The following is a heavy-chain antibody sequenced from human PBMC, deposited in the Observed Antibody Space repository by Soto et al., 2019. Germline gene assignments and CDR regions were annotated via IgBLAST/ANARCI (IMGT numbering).Heavy chain of an antibody. V-gene: IGHV3-53*04. J-gene: IGHJ6*03. CDR2: IYSGGST. CDR3: ARDLRKAARPYYYYYMDV. D-gene: IGHD6-6*01. CDR1: GFTVSSNY. Sequence: EVQLVESGGGLVQPGGSLRLSCAASGFTVSSNYMSWVRQAPGKGLEWVSVIYSGGSTYYADSVKGRFTISRHNSKNTLYLQMNSLRAEDTAVYYWARDLRKAARPYYYYYMDVWGKGTTVTVSS.